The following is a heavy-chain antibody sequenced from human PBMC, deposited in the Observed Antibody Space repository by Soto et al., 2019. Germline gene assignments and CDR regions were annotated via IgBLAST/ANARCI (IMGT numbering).Heavy chain of an antibody. J-gene: IGHJ4*02. CDR1: GFTFSSYA. CDR2: TSYDGSNK. D-gene: IGHD3-22*01. Sequence: GGSLRLSXAASGFTFSSYAMHWVRQAPGKGLEWVAVTSYDGSNKYYADSVKGRFTISRDNSKNTLYLQMNSLRAEDTAVYYCARKDSYYYDSSGYYRWFDYWGQGTLVTVLL. V-gene: IGHV3-30-3*01. CDR3: ARKDSYYYDSSGYYRWFDY.